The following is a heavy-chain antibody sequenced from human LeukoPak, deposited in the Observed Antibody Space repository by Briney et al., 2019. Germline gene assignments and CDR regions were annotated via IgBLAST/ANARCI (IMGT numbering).Heavy chain of an antibody. CDR2: ISYDGSSK. D-gene: IGHD5-18*01. V-gene: IGHV3-30*18. CDR3: AKERYSYGYVVDY. CDR1: GFTFSSFG. J-gene: IGHJ4*02. Sequence: GGSLRLSCAASGFTFSSFGIHWVRQAPGKGLEWVAGISYDGSSKYYADSVKGRFTISRDNSKNTLYLQMNSLRAEDTAVYYCAKERYSYGYVVDYWGQGTLVTVSS.